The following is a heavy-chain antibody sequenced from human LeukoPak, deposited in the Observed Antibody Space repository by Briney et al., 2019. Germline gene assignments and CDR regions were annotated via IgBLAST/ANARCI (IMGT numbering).Heavy chain of an antibody. V-gene: IGHV3-53*01. CDR1: GFTVITKD. CDR2: LYSDGNT. Sequence: GGSLRLSCAASGFTVITKDMTSVRQAPGKGLEWVSVLYSDGNTKYADSVQGRFTISRDNSKNTLYLEMNSLSPDDTAVYYCARGVEPLAANTLAYWGQGTLVTVSS. J-gene: IGHJ4*02. D-gene: IGHD1-14*01. CDR3: ARGVEPLAANTLAY.